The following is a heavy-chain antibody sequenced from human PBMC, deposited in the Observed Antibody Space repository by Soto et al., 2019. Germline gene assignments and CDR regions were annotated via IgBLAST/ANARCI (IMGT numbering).Heavy chain of an antibody. J-gene: IGHJ4*02. CDR2: ISSSSSYI. CDR1: GFTFSSYS. Sequence: EVQLVESGGGLVKPVGSLRLSCAASGFTFSSYSMNWVRQAPGKGLEWVSSISSSSSYIYYADSVKGRFTISRDNAKNSLYLQMNSLRAEDTAVYYCARGRTYYDILTGYFYYFDYWGQGTLVTVSS. D-gene: IGHD3-9*01. CDR3: ARGRTYYDILTGYFYYFDY. V-gene: IGHV3-21*01.